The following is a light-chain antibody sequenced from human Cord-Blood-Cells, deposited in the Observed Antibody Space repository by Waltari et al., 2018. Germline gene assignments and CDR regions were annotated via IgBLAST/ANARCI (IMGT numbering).Light chain of an antibody. CDR3: QQYNSYPYT. Sequence: DIQMTQSPSTLSASVGDRVTIHCRASQSISSWLAWYQQKPGKAPKLLIYKASSLESGVPSRFSGSGSGTEFTLTISSLQPDDFATYYCQQYNSYPYTFGQGTKLEIK. J-gene: IGKJ2*01. V-gene: IGKV1-5*03. CDR1: QSISSW. CDR2: KAS.